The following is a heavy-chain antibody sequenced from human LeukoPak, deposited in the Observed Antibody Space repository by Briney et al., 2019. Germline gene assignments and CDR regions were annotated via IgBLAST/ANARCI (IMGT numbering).Heavy chain of an antibody. CDR1: GFTFSSYG. CDR2: ISYDGSNK. Sequence: GRSLRPSCAASGFTFSSYGMHWVRQAPGKGLEWVAVISYDGSNKYYADSVKGRFTISRDNSKNTLYLQMNSLRAEDTAVYYCAKVPAASRYYFDYWGQGTLVTVSS. V-gene: IGHV3-30*18. CDR3: AKVPAASRYYFDY. D-gene: IGHD2-2*01. J-gene: IGHJ4*02.